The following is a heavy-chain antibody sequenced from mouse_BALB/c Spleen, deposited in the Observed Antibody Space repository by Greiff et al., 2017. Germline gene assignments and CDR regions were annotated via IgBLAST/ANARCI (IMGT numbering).Heavy chain of an antibody. CDR3: ARAYYGNEGFAY. V-gene: IGHV7-3*02. D-gene: IGHD2-10*01. J-gene: IGHJ3*01. CDR2: IRNKANGYTT. CDR1: GFTFTDYY. Sequence: DVMLVESGGGLVQPGGSLRLSCATSGFTFTDYYMSWVRQPPGKALEWLGFIRNKANGYTTEYSASVKGRFTISRDNSQSILYLQMNTLRAEDSATYYCARAYYGNEGFAYWGQGTLVTVSA.